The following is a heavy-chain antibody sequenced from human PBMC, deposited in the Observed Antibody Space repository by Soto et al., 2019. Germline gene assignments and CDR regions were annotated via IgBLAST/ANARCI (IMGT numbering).Heavy chain of an antibody. CDR3: ETDLQTVRLEACAL. CDR1: GFTFHAYA. V-gene: IGHV3-23*01. CDR2: IAFTGSAT. D-gene: IGHD4-4*01. Sequence: TSGFTFHAYAMSWVRQAPGKGLEWVSAIAFTGSATYYADSVKGRFTISRDNSNNNVYLQMNSLRVDDTASYYCETDLQTVRLEACALCGQGTQVTVS. J-gene: IGHJ1*01.